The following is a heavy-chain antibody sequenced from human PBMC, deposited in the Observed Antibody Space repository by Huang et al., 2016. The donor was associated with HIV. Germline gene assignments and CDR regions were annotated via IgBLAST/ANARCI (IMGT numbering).Heavy chain of an antibody. CDR3: AAGLYQLWFDP. CDR2: IYYTGRT. J-gene: IGHJ5*02. D-gene: IGHD2-2*01. Sequence: QVHLQESGPGLVKPSETLSLTCTVSGGSVSSGSYYWRWIRQPPGKGLEWIGLIYYTGRTSYNPSLKRRVTISMDTSTHRFALNLTSVTAADTAMYYCAAGLYQLWFDPWGQGTLVTVSS. V-gene: IGHV4-61*03. CDR1: GGSVSSGSYY.